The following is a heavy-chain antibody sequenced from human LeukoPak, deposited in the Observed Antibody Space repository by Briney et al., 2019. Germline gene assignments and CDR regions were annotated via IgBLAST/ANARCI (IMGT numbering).Heavy chain of an antibody. CDR1: GGSISSGSYY. CDR3: ARGSWVYDILTGYAFDI. Sequence: SETLSLTCTVSGGSISSGSYYWSWIRQPAGKGLEWIGRIYTSGSTNYNPSLKSRVTISVDTSKNQFSLKLSSVTAADTAVYYCARGSWVYDILTGYAFDIWGQGTMVTVSS. CDR2: IYTSGST. V-gene: IGHV4-61*02. J-gene: IGHJ3*02. D-gene: IGHD3-9*01.